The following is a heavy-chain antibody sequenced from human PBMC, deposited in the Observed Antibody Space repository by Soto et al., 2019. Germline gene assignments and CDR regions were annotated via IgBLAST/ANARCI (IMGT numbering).Heavy chain of an antibody. Sequence: ETLSLTCTVSGGSISSSSYYWGWIRQPPGKGLEWIGSIYYSGSTYYNPSLKSRVTISVDTSKNQFSLKLSSVTAADTAVYYCARPYSSGWYWYFDLWGRGTLVTVSS. CDR3: ARPYSSGWYWYFDL. CDR2: IYYSGST. J-gene: IGHJ2*01. V-gene: IGHV4-39*01. CDR1: GGSISSSSYY. D-gene: IGHD6-19*01.